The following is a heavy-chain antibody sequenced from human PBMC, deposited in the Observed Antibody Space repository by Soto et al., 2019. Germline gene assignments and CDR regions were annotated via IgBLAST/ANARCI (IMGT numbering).Heavy chain of an antibody. Sequence: AVKVSCKASGGTFSSYTISWVRQAPGQGLEWMGRIIPILGIANYAQKFQGKVTITADKSTSTAYMELSSLRSEDTAVYYCAYSSSRALTDYWGQGTLVTVFS. CDR3: AYSSSRALTDY. CDR2: IIPILGIA. J-gene: IGHJ4*02. D-gene: IGHD6-6*01. V-gene: IGHV1-69*02. CDR1: GGTFSSYT.